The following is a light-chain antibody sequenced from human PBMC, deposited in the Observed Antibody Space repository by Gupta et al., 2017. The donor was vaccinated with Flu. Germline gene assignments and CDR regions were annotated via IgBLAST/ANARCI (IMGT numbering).Light chain of an antibody. Sequence: DVVVTQCRLSLPVTPGEPASIACRYSQSLLASNGYNYLDWYVQKQGQSPQLLISLGSNRASGFPDRFTGSGSGTDLKLKMSRVEADDVGVYYCMQAIQIPKTFGQGTKVEIK. CDR2: LGS. CDR1: QSLLASNGYNY. CDR3: MQAIQIPKT. V-gene: IGKV2-28*01. J-gene: IGKJ1*01.